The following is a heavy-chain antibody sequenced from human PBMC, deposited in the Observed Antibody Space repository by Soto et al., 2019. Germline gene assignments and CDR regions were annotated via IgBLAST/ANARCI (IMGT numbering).Heavy chain of an antibody. CDR2: IYYSGST. Sequence: QVQLQESGPGLVKPSQTLSLTCTVSGGSISSGGYYWSWIRQHPGKGLEWIGYIYYSGSTYYNPSLKGRVTISVDTSKNQFPLKLSSVTAADTAVYYCARDVGRLWFGELLYGNWFDPWGQGTLVTVSS. V-gene: IGHV4-31*03. J-gene: IGHJ5*02. CDR3: ARDVGRLWFGELLYGNWFDP. CDR1: GGSISSGGYY. D-gene: IGHD3-10*01.